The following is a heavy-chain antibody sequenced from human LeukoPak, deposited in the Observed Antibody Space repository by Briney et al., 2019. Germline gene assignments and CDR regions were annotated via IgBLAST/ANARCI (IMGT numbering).Heavy chain of an antibody. CDR1: GFTFSSYW. CDR3: AKVMYYDILTGYYNTAFDF. D-gene: IGHD3-9*01. Sequence: GGSLRLSCAASGFTFSSYWMSWVRQAPGKGLEWVANIKQDGSEKYYVDSVKGRFTISRDNAKNSLYLQMNSLRAEDTAIYHCAKVMYYDILTGYYNTAFDFWGQGTMVTVSS. J-gene: IGHJ3*01. V-gene: IGHV3-7*03. CDR2: IKQDGSEK.